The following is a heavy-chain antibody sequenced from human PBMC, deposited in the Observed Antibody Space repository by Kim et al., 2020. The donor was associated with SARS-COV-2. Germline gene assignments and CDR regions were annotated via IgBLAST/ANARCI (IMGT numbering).Heavy chain of an antibody. CDR2: IYYSGST. V-gene: IGHV4-61*01. CDR3: ARSGLTPWAAGKVRWFDP. D-gene: IGHD6-13*01. Sequence: SETLSLTCTVSGGSVSSGSYYWSWIRQPPGKGLEWIGYIYYSGSTNYNPSLKSRVTISVDTSKNQFSLKLSSVTAADTAVYYCARSGLTPWAAGKVRWFDPWGQGTLVTVSS. J-gene: IGHJ5*02. CDR1: GGSVSSGSYY.